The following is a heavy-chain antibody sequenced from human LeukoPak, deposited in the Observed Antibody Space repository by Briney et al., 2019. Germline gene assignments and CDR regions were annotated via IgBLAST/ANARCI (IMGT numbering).Heavy chain of an antibody. CDR1: GFTFSSYA. Sequence: GGSLRLSCAASGFTFSSYAMHWVRQAPCKGLEWVAVISYDGSNKYYADSVKGRFTISRDNSKNTLYLQMNSLRAEDTAVYYCARAMLHYDNDAFDIWGQGTMVTVSS. CDR3: ARAMLHYDNDAFDI. CDR2: ISYDGSNK. D-gene: IGHD3-22*01. J-gene: IGHJ3*02. V-gene: IGHV3-30-3*01.